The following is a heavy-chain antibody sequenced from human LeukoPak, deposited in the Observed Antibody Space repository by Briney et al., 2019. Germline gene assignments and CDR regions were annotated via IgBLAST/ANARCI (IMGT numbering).Heavy chain of an antibody. J-gene: IGHJ4*02. V-gene: IGHV5-51*01. D-gene: IGHD5-12*01. CDR3: ARRAHSGAMITLDY. CDR2: IYPGDSNS. Sequence: GESLKISCKGSGYSFTNYWIGWVRQMPGKGLEWMGVIYPGDSNSRYSPSFQGQVTISADNSISTAYLQWSSLKASDTAMYYCARRAHSGAMITLDYWGQGTLVTVSS. CDR1: GYSFTNYW.